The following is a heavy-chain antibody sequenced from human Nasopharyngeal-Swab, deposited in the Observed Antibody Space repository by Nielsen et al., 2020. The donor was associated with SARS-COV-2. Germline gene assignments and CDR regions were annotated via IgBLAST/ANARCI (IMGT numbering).Heavy chain of an antibody. Sequence: ASVKVSCKASGYTFTSYYLHWVRQAPGQGLEWMGIINPTDGSTSYAQKFEGRVTMTKVTSTSTVYMELYSLRSEDTAVYYCARVLPFRITGTSGMDVWGQGTTVTVSS. D-gene: IGHD1-7*01. CDR3: ARVLPFRITGTSGMDV. J-gene: IGHJ6*02. CDR2: INPTDGST. V-gene: IGHV1-46*01. CDR1: GYTFTSYY.